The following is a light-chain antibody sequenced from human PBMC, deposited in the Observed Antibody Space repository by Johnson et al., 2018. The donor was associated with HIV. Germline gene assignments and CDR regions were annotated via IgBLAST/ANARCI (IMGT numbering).Light chain of an antibody. CDR1: SSNIGNNY. V-gene: IGLV1-51*01. J-gene: IGLJ1*01. CDR3: GTWDSSLSALYV. Sequence: SVLTQPPSVSAAPGQKVTISCSGSSSNIGNNYVSWYQQLPGTAPKLLIYDNNKRPSGIPDRFSGSKSGTSATLGITGLQTGDEADYYCGTWDSSLSALYVFGTGTKGTVL. CDR2: DNN.